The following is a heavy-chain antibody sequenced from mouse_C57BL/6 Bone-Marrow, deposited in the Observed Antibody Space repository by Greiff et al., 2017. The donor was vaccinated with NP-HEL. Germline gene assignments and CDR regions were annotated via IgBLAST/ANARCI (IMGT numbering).Heavy chain of an antibody. J-gene: IGHJ3*01. CDR3: TTPNWDGFAY. Sequence: EVQLQQSGAELVRPGASVKLSCTASGFNIKDDYMHWVKQRPEQALEWIGWIDPENGDTEYASKFQGKATITADTSSNTAYLQLSSLTSEDTAVYYCTTPNWDGFAYWGQGTLVTVSA. D-gene: IGHD4-1*01. V-gene: IGHV14-4*01. CDR2: IDPENGDT. CDR1: GFNIKDDY.